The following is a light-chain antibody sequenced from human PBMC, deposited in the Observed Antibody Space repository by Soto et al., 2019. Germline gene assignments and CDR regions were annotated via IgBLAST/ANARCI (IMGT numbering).Light chain of an antibody. V-gene: IGLV1-51*01. CDR2: DNN. CDR1: SSNIGNNY. J-gene: IGLJ2*01. Sequence: QSVLTQPPSVSAAPGQKVTISCSGSSSNIGNNYVSWYQQLPGTAPKLLIYDNNKRPSGIPDRFSGSKSGTSATLGITGLQTGDEADYYCGTWDSSLSAGVSGGGTKVTV. CDR3: GTWDSSLSAGV.